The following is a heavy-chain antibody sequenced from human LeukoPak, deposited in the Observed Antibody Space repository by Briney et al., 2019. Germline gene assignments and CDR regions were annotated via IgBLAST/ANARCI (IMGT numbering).Heavy chain of an antibody. V-gene: IGHV6-1*01. J-gene: IGHJ4*02. D-gene: IGHD6-19*01. CDR3: ARDRAEAVAGHDYYFDY. Sequence: SQTLSLTRAISGDSVSSNSAAWNWIRQSPSRGLEWLGRTYYRSKWYNDYAVSVKSRITINPDTSKNQFSLQLNSVTPEDTAVYYCARDRAEAVAGHDYYFDYWGQGTLVTVSS. CDR2: TYYRSKWYN. CDR1: GDSVSSNSAA.